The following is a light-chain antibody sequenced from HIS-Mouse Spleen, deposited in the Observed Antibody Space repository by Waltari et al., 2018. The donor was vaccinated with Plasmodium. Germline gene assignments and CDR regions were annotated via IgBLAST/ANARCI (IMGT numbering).Light chain of an antibody. J-gene: IGLJ3*02. CDR3: CSYAGSSTFV. CDR1: SSYVGSYNL. Sequence: QSALTQPASVSGSPGQSITIPCTGTSSYVGSYNLVSWYQQHPGKAPKLMIYEGSKRPSVVSNLFSGSKSGNTASLTISGLQAEDEADYYCCSYAGSSTFVFGGGTKLTVL. V-gene: IGLV2-23*03. CDR2: EGS.